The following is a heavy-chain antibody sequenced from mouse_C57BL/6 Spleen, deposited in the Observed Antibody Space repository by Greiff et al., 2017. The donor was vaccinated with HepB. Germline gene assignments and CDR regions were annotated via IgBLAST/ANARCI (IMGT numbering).Heavy chain of an antibody. D-gene: IGHD4-1*01. Sequence: EVQLQQSGPELVKPGASVKISCKASGYTFTDYYMNWVKQSHGKSLEWIGDINPNNGGTSYNQKFKGKATLTVDKSSSTAYMELRSLTSEDSAVYYCAQLTGTLDYWGQGTTLTVSS. CDR3: AQLTGTLDY. CDR1: GYTFTDYY. J-gene: IGHJ2*01. V-gene: IGHV1-26*01. CDR2: INPNNGGT.